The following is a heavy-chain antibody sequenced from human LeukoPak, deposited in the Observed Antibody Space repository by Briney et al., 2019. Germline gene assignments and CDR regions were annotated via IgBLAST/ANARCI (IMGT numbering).Heavy chain of an antibody. Sequence: SKTLSLTCTVSGGSISSSDYYWGWIRQPPGKGLEWIGNIFHSGTTYYDPSLKSRVIISVDTSKNQFSLKLSSVTAADTALYYCARHNFRNRYNRPFDYWGQGTLVTVSS. CDR3: ARHNFRNRYNRPFDY. V-gene: IGHV4-39*01. CDR1: GGSISSSDYY. CDR2: IFHSGTT. D-gene: IGHD5-24*01. J-gene: IGHJ4*02.